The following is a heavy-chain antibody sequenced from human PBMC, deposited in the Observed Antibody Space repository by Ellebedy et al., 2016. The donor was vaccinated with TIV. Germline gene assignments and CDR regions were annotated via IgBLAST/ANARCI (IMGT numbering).Heavy chain of an antibody. CDR2: TYYRSKWYN. CDR3: ARAAILWFGELSYYYYGLDV. V-gene: IGHV6-1*01. CDR1: GDSVSSNSAA. J-gene: IGHJ6*02. Sequence: MPSETLSLTCAISGDSVSSNSAAWNWIRQSPSRGLEWLGRTYYRSKWYNDYAVSVRSRITINPDTSKNQFSLQLNSVTPEDTAVYYCARAAILWFGELSYYYYGLDVWGQGTTVTVSS. D-gene: IGHD3-10*01.